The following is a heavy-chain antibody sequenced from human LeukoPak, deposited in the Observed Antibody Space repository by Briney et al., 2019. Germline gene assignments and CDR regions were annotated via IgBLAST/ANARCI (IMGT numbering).Heavy chain of an antibody. D-gene: IGHD2-21*02. V-gene: IGHV3-21*01. J-gene: IGHJ4*02. CDR3: ARGTSGATYCGGDCYFDY. CDR1: GFTFSSYS. CDR2: ISSSSSYI. Sequence: PGGSLRLSCAASGFTFSSYSMNWVRQAPGKGLEWVSSISSSSSYIYYADSVKGRFTISRDNAKNSLYLQMNSLRAEDTAVYYCARGTSGATYCGGDCYFDYWGQGTLVTVSS.